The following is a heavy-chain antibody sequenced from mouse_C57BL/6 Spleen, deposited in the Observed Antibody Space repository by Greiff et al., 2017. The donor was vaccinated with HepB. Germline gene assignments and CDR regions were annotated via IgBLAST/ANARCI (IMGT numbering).Heavy chain of an antibody. CDR2: IYPGDGDT. CDR3: ARSGSSYNWYFDV. V-gene: IGHV1-82*01. J-gene: IGHJ1*03. CDR1: GYAFSSSW. D-gene: IGHD1-1*01. Sequence: VQLQQSGPELVKPGASVKISCKASGYAFSSSWMNWVKQRPEKGLEWIGRIYPGDGDTNYNGKFKGKATLTADKSSSTAYMQPSSLTSEDSAVYFCARSGSSYNWYFDVWGTGTTVTVSS.